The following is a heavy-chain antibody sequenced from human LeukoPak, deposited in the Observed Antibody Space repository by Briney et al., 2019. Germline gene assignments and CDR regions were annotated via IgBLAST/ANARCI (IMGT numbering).Heavy chain of an antibody. J-gene: IGHJ3*02. CDR1: GGSISSYY. CDR2: IYYSGST. D-gene: IGHD1-26*01. CDR3: ASLGSSHGPGDDAFDI. V-gene: IGHV4-59*12. Sequence: SETLSLTCTVSGGSISSYYWSWIRQPPGKGLEWIGYIYYSGSTNYNPSLKSRVTISVDTSRNQFSLRLSSVTAADTAVYYCASLGSSHGPGDDAFDIWGLGTVVTVSS.